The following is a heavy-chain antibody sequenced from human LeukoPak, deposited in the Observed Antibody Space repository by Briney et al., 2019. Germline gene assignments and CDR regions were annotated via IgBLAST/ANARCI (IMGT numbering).Heavy chain of an antibody. CDR1: GGSISSYY. J-gene: IGHJ4*02. D-gene: IGHD5-18*01. Sequence: SETLSLTCTVSGGSISSYYWSWIRQPAGKGLEWIGRIYTSGSTNYNPSLNSRVTMSVDTFKIQFSLKLSSVTAADTGVYYCAREDTAMDFDYWGQGTLVTVSS. CDR2: IYTSGST. V-gene: IGHV4-4*07. CDR3: AREDTAMDFDY.